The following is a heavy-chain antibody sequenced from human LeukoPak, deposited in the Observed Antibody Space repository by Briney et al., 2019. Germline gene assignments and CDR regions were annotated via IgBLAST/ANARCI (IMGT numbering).Heavy chain of an antibody. J-gene: IGHJ4*02. CDR2: MNPNSGNT. D-gene: IGHD6-6*01. V-gene: IGHV1-8*03. CDR3: ARVSSIAARPSFGY. CDR1: GYTFTSYG. Sequence: GASVKVSCKASGYTFTSYGINWVRQATGQGLEWMGWMNPNSGNTGYAQKFQGRVTITRNTSISTAYMELSSLRSEDTAVYYCARVSSIAARPSFGYWGQGTLVTVSS.